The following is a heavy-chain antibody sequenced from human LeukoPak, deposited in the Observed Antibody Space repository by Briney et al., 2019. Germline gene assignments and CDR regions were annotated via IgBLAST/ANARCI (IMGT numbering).Heavy chain of an antibody. CDR3: ARGLGCSSTSCYWGWFDP. CDR2: IYYSGST. J-gene: IGHJ5*02. V-gene: IGHV4-59*01. CDR1: GGSFSSYY. Sequence: SETLSLTCAVYGGSFSSYYWGWIRQPPGKGLEWIGYIYYSGSTNYNPSLKSRVTISVDTSKNQFSLKLSSVTAADTAVYYCARGLGCSSTSCYWGWFDPWGQGTLVTVSS. D-gene: IGHD2-2*01.